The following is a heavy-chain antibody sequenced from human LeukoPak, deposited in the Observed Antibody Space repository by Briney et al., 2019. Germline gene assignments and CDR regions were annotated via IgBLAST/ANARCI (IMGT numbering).Heavy chain of an antibody. Sequence: SQTLSLTCTVSGGSISSGGYYWSWIRQHPGKGLEWIGYIYYSGSTYYNPSLKSRVTISVDTSKNQFSLKLSSVTAADTAVYYCASSRARRSDAFDIWGQGTMVTVSS. CDR1: GGSISSGGYY. V-gene: IGHV4-31*03. CDR3: ASSRARRSDAFDI. J-gene: IGHJ3*02. CDR2: IYYSGST.